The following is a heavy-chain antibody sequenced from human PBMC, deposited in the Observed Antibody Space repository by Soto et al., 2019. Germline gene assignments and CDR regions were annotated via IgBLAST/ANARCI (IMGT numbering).Heavy chain of an antibody. CDR2: FDPEDGET. J-gene: IGHJ5*02. CDR1: GYTLTELS. Sequence: ASVKVSCKVSGYTLTELSMHWVRQAPGKGLEWMGGFDPEDGETIYAQKFQGGVTMTEDTSTDTAYMELSSLRSEDTAVYYCARHLGVVIRMVDSALDPWGQGTLVTVSS. D-gene: IGHD3-3*01. CDR3: ARHLGVVIRMVDSALDP. V-gene: IGHV1-24*01.